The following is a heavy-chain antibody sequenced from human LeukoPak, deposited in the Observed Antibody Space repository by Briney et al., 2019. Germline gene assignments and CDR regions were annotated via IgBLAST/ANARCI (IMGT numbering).Heavy chain of an antibody. Sequence: SVKVSCKASGGTFSNYAISWGRQAPGQGLEWMGGIIPIFGTANYAQKFQGRVTITTDGSTTTAYMELSSLRSEDTAVYYCATDPSGASIVVGAFDIWGQGTMVTVSS. CDR1: GGTFSNYA. V-gene: IGHV1-69*05. CDR2: IIPIFGTA. D-gene: IGHD2-15*01. CDR3: ATDPSGASIVVGAFDI. J-gene: IGHJ3*02.